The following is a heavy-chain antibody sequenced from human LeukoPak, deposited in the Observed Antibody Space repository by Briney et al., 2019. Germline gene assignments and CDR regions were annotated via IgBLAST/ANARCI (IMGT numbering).Heavy chain of an antibody. D-gene: IGHD3-16*01. J-gene: IGHJ5*02. V-gene: IGHV4-61*02. CDR2: IYTSGST. Sequence: PSQTLSLTCTVSGGSISSGSYYWSWIRQPAGKGLEWIGRIYTSGSTNYNPSLKSRVTISVDTSKNQFSLKLSSVTAADTAVYYCASAPDYVWIFDPWGQGTLVTVSS. CDR3: ASAPDYVWIFDP. CDR1: GGSISSGSYY.